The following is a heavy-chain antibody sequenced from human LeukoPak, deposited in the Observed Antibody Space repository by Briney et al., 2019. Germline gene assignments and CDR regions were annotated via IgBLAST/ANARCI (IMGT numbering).Heavy chain of an antibody. Sequence: SETLSLTCTVSGGSISSDYWTWIRQPPGKGLEWIGYISNGGSTNYDPSHLSRVTISVDMSKNQVSLKLNSVTAADTAVYYCARYYNRGWYGFDYWGQGALVTVSS. V-gene: IGHV4-59*01. CDR1: GGSISSDY. J-gene: IGHJ4*02. D-gene: IGHD6-19*01. CDR2: ISNGGST. CDR3: ARYYNRGWYGFDY.